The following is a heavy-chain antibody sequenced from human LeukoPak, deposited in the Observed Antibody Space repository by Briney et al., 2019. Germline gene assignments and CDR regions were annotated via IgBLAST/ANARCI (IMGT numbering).Heavy chain of an antibody. CDR3: ARGNWNDRWFDP. CDR1: GGSISSGGYS. J-gene: IGHJ5*02. D-gene: IGHD1-1*01. CDR2: IYHSGST. Sequence: SETLSLTCAVSGGSISSGGYSWSWIRQPPGKGLEWIGYIYHSGSTYYNPSLNTRVTISLDRSRNQFSLKLSSVTAADTAVYYCARGNWNDRWFDPWGQGTLVTVSP. V-gene: IGHV4-30-2*01.